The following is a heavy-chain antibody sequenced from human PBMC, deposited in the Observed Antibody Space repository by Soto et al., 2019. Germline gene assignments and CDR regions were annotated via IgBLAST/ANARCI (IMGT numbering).Heavy chain of an antibody. CDR3: ARAPSRDGYGRYFDY. CDR2: IYSGGST. D-gene: IGHD5-12*01. Sequence: EVQLVETGGGLIQPGGSLRLSCAASGFTVSSNYMSSVRQAPGKGLEWVSVIYSGGSTYYADSVKGRFTISRDNSKNTLYLQMSTLRAEDTAVYYCARAPSRDGYGRYFDYWGQGTLVTVSS. J-gene: IGHJ4*02. V-gene: IGHV3-53*02. CDR1: GFTVSSNY.